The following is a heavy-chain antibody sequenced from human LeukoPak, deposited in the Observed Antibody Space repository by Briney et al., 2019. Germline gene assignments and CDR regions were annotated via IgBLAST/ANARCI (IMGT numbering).Heavy chain of an antibody. CDR1: GFSVSSNY. CDR2: IYSGGST. Sequence: QPGGSLRPSCAASGFSVSSNYMSWVRQAPGKGLEWVSLIYSGGSTYYADSVKGRFTISRDTSKNTLYLQMNSLRPEDTAVYYCASGLRAVWIQLSGPDYWGQGTLVTVSS. D-gene: IGHD5-18*01. J-gene: IGHJ4*02. CDR3: ASGLRAVWIQLSGPDY. V-gene: IGHV3-53*01.